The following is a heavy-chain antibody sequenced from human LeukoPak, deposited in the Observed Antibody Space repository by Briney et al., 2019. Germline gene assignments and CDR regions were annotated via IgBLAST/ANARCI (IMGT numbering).Heavy chain of an antibody. Sequence: GGSLRLSCAASGFTFNNYAMSWVRQAPGKGLEWVSVIYSGGSTYYADSVKGRFTISRDNSKNTLYLQMNSLRAEDTAVYYCARDEAREGYWGQGTLVTVSS. J-gene: IGHJ4*02. CDR3: ARDEAREGY. CDR2: IYSGGST. CDR1: GFTFNNYA. V-gene: IGHV3-53*01.